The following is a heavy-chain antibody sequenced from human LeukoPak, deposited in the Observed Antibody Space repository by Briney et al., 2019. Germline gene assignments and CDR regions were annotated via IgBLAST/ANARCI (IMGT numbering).Heavy chain of an antibody. CDR1: GFTFSSYW. V-gene: IGHV3-74*01. J-gene: IGHJ5*02. CDR2: ISGDGSST. D-gene: IGHD3-22*01. CDR3: AKGTYYYDSSRDP. Sequence: GGSLRLSCAASGFTFSSYWMYWVRQAPGKGLVWVSRISGDGSSTYYADSVKGRFTISRDNSKNTLYLQMNSLRAEDTAVYYCAKGTYYYDSSRDPWGQGTLVTVSS.